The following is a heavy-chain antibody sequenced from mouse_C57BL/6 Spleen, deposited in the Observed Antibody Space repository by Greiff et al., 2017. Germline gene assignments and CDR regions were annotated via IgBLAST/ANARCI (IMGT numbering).Heavy chain of an antibody. CDR3: ARDIRRRYAMDY. D-gene: IGHD2-12*01. CDR2: IYPGSGST. CDR1: GYTFTSYW. J-gene: IGHJ4*01. V-gene: IGHV1-55*01. Sequence: VQLQQSGAELVKPGASVKMSCKASGYTFTSYWITWVKQRPGQGLEWIGYIYPGSGSTNYNEKFKSKATLTVDTYSSTAYMRLISLASEDSAVYYCARDIRRRYAMDYWGQGTSVTVSS.